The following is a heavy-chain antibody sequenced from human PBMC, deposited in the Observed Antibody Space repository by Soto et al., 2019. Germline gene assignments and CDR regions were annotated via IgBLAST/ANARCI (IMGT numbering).Heavy chain of an antibody. CDR3: ARGPSGDKVDS. CDR2: IYDGGRT. D-gene: IGHD7-27*01. Sequence: SETLSLTCTLSGGSISTVDYWWSWIRQSPDMGLEWIGHIYDGGRTYNNPSLESRVTMSVDTSKSQLSLTLSSVSAADTAVYYCARGPSGDKVDSWGQGTLVTVS. J-gene: IGHJ4*02. CDR1: GGSISTVDYW. V-gene: IGHV4-30-4*01.